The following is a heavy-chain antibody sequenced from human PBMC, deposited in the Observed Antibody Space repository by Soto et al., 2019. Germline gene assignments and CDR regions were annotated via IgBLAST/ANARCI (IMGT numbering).Heavy chain of an antibody. CDR2: IYRSGSA. J-gene: IGHJ6*02. Sequence: QLQLQESGSGLVKPSQKLSLTCTVSGGSINSGGYSWSWIRQPPGKGLEWIGHIYRSGSAYYSPSLQNRVTISVDTSKNHFSLNLTSVTAADTAVYYCAVSGRGGLDVWGQGTTVTVSS. D-gene: IGHD3-10*01. CDR1: GGSINSGGYS. CDR3: AVSGRGGLDV. V-gene: IGHV4-30-2*01.